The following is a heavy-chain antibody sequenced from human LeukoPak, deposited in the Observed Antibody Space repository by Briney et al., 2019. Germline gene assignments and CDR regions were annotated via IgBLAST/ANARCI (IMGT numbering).Heavy chain of an antibody. CDR3: ARDREVFDY. CDR1: GFTFSNYA. V-gene: IGHV3-23*01. CDR2: ISGSGGST. J-gene: IGHJ4*02. Sequence: GGSLRLSCAASGFTFSNYAMSWVRQAPGKGLEWVSDISGSGGSTYYADSVKGRFTISRDNSKNTLYLQMNSLRAEDTAVYYCARDREVFDYWGQGTLVTVSS.